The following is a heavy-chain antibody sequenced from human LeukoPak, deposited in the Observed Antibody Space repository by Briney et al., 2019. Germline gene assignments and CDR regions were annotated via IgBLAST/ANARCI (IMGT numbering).Heavy chain of an antibody. CDR1: GGSISSYY. V-gene: IGHV4-59*12. CDR2: MYYSGSP. D-gene: IGHD3-3*01. J-gene: IGHJ5*02. CDR3: ARGHESIKTFGEVIKSRTRWFDP. Sequence: SGTLTLTCAVSGGSISSYYWSWIRQPPGKGLECIGVMYYSGSPNYNPSLMGRGTISVDTPKNTFSLKLISVTAADTAVYYCARGHESIKTFGEVIKSRTRWFDPWGQGTLVTVSS.